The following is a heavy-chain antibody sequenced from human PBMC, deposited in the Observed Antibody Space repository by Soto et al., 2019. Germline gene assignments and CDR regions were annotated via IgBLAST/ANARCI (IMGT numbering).Heavy chain of an antibody. D-gene: IGHD6-13*01. Sequence: GESLKISCKGPGYSFTSYWIGWVRQMPGKGLEWMGIIYPGDSDTRYSPSFQGQVTISADKSISTAYLQWSSLKASDTAMYYCARTSAAGKYHYGMDVWGQGTTVTLSS. V-gene: IGHV5-51*01. CDR3: ARTSAAGKYHYGMDV. CDR2: IYPGDSDT. J-gene: IGHJ6*02. CDR1: GYSFTSYW.